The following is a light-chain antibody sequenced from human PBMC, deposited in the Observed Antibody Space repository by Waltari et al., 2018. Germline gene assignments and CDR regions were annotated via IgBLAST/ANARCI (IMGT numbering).Light chain of an antibody. Sequence: EVVLTQSPATLSSSPGDRAPLSCRASQSVTTDLAWYQLRRGQAPRLLIYDASAGATGIPARFSGSGSGTDFTLTISGLEPEDFAVYYCHQRSNWPLTFGPGTKVDFK. CDR1: QSVTTD. J-gene: IGKJ3*01. CDR3: HQRSNWPLT. CDR2: DAS. V-gene: IGKV3-11*01.